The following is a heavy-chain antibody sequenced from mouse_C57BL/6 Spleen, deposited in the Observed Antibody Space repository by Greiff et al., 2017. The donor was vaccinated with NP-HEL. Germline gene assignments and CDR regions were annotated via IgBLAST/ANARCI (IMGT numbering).Heavy chain of an antibody. V-gene: IGHV1-76*01. CDR1: GYTFTDYY. CDR3: ARSLITTVFPYFDV. CDR2: IYPGSGNT. D-gene: IGHD1-1*01. J-gene: IGHJ1*03. Sequence: QVQLQQSGAELVRPGASVKLSCKASGYTFTDYYINWVKQRPGQGLEWIARIYPGSGNTYYNEKFKGKATLTAEKSSSTAYMQLSSLTSEDSAVYFCARSLITTVFPYFDVWGTGTTVTVSS.